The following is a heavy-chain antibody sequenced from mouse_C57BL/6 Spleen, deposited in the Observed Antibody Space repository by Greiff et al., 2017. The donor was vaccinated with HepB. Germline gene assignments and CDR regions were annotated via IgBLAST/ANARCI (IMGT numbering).Heavy chain of an antibody. Sequence: EVKLMESGGGLVKPGGSLKLSCAASGFTFSDYGMHWVRQAPEKGLEWVAYISSGSSTIYYANTVKGRFTISRDNAKNTLFLQMTSLRSEDTAMYYCASSNWVLCYYAMDYWGQGTSVTVSS. CDR1: GFTFSDYG. CDR2: ISSGSSTI. J-gene: IGHJ4*01. CDR3: ASSNWVLCYYAMDY. V-gene: IGHV5-17*01. D-gene: IGHD4-1*02.